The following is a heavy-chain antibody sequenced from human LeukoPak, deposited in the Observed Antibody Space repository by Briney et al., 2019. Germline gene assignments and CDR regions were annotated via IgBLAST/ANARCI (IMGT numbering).Heavy chain of an antibody. CDR1: GGSISSGGYY. D-gene: IGHD3-22*01. Sequence: SQTLSLTCTVSGGSISSGGYYWSWIRQHPGKGPEWIGCIYDSGSTFYNPSLESRVTITVDTSKNQFSLNLSSVTAADTAVCYCARSHHYFDSRAPPYYFDYWGQGTLVTVSS. J-gene: IGHJ4*02. CDR2: IYDSGST. V-gene: IGHV4-31*03. CDR3: ARSHHYFDSRAPPYYFDY.